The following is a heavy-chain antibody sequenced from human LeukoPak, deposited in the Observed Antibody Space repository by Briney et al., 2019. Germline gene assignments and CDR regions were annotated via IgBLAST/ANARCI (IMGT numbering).Heavy chain of an antibody. CDR1: GGSISSSSYY. J-gene: IGHJ4*02. V-gene: IGHV4-39*07. CDR3: ARVDYGDYEGRSVFDY. CDR2: IYYSGST. Sequence: SETLSLTCTVSGGSISSSSYYWGWIRQPPGKGLEWIGSIYYSGSTYYNPSLKSRVTISVDTSKNQFSLKVSSVTAADTAVYYCARVDYGDYEGRSVFDYWGQGTLVTVSS. D-gene: IGHD4-17*01.